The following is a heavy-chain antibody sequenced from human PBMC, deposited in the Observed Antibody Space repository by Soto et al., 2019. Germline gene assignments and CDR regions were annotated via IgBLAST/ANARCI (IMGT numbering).Heavy chain of an antibody. J-gene: IGHJ6*02. CDR2: INPNSGGT. Sequence: ASVKVSCKASGYTFSGYYIHWLRQAPGQGLEWMGWINPNSGGTNYAQKFQGRVTVTRDTPTSTAYMELSRLTSDDTAVYYCARSLTEGYCNITGCYASSLYGLDVWGHGTRVTFSS. CDR3: ARSLTEGYCNITGCYASSLYGLDV. D-gene: IGHD2-2*01. CDR1: GYTFSGYY. V-gene: IGHV1-2*02.